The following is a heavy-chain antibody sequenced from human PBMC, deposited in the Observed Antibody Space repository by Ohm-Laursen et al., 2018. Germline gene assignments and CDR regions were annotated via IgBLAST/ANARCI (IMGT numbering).Heavy chain of an antibody. CDR2: IGIAGDT. CDR3: ASLKPPLYYYGMDV. Sequence: SLRLSCAATGFTFSRYDMHWVRQGTGKRLEWVSAIGIAGDTYYSGSVKGRFTISRDNAKNSLYLQMNSLRAEDTAVYYCASLKPPLYYYGMDVWGQGTTVTVSS. V-gene: IGHV3-13*01. CDR1: GFTFSRYD. J-gene: IGHJ6*02.